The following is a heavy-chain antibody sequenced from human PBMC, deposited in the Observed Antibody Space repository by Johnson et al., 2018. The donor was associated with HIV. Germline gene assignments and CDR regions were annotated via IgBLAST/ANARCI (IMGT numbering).Heavy chain of an antibody. J-gene: IGHJ3*02. CDR2: IRYDGSNK. Sequence: QVQLVESGGGVVQPGRSLRLSCAASGFAFSSFAVHWVRQAPGKGLDWVAFIRYDGSNKYYADYVKGRFTVSRDNSQNTLYLQINTLRTEDTAVYYCANLGDYSGLNGFDIWGQGTMVTVSS. D-gene: IGHD4/OR15-4a*01. V-gene: IGHV3-30*02. CDR3: ANLGDYSGLNGFDI. CDR1: GFAFSSFA.